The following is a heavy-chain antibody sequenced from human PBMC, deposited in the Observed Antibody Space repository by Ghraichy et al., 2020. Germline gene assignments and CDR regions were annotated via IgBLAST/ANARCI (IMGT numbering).Heavy chain of an antibody. CDR3: AKDPNPSVSGSPVPTDDY. J-gene: IGHJ4*02. V-gene: IGHV3-30*18. Sequence: GGSLRLSCAASGFTFSSYDMHWVRQAPGKGLEWVAVISYDGTNKYYADSVKGRFTISRDNSKNTLYLQMNSLRAEDTAVYYCAKDPNPSVSGSPVPTDDYWGQGSLVTVSS. CDR2: ISYDGTNK. CDR1: GFTFSSYD. D-gene: IGHD1-26*01.